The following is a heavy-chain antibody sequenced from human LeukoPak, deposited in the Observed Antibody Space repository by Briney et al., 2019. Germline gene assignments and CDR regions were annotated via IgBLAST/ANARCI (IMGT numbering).Heavy chain of an antibody. CDR3: ARDNDFGPFDAFDI. D-gene: IGHD1-1*01. Sequence: SETLSLTCSVSGVSISAYYWRWIRQPAGKGLEWIGRIYPGESIYASENTNYNPSLKSRVTISVDTSKNQFSLKLSSVTAADTAVYYCARDNDFGPFDAFDIWGQGTMVTVSS. CDR2: IYPGESIYASENT. J-gene: IGHJ3*02. CDR1: GVSISAYY. V-gene: IGHV4-4*07.